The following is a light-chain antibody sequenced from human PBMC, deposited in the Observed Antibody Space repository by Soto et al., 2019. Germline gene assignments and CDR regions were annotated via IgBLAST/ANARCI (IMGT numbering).Light chain of an antibody. Sequence: DIQLTQSPSSLSASVGDRVTITCRARQSISRYLNLYQHKPAKTPPLLIYAASSWQSRVPPTFSGSVCATEVFPPISSLLKAEDAACYCRQSSRTPLITFGQGTQL. J-gene: IGKJ5*01. CDR1: QSISRY. CDR3: RQSSRTPLIT. CDR2: AAS. V-gene: IGKV1-39*01.